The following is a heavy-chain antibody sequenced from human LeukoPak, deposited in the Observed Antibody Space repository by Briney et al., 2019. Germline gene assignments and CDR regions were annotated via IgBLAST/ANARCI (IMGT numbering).Heavy chain of an antibody. CDR1: GFTVSSNY. J-gene: IGHJ4*02. V-gene: IGHV3-66*04. D-gene: IGHD6-19*01. CDR3: AKLGRIAVAAIDY. Sequence: PGGSLRLSCAASGFTVSSNYMSWVRQAPGKGLEWVSVIYSGGSTYYADSVKGRFTISRDNSKNTLYLQMNSLRAEDTAVYYCAKLGRIAVAAIDYWGQGTLFTVSS. CDR2: IYSGGST.